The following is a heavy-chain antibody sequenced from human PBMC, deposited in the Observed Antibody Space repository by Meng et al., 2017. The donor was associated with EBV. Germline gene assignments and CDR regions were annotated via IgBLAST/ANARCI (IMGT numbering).Heavy chain of an antibody. V-gene: IGHV1-69*01. Sequence: VEVGQCGAALKKPVASGKVSCKASVVTFRSYAISWVRQAPGQGLEWMGGILPIFGTANYAQKFQGRVTITADESTSTAYMELSSLRSEDTAVYYCARVEGSGSYYNSHEYFQHWGQGTLVTVSS. D-gene: IGHD3-10*01. CDR3: ARVEGSGSYYNSHEYFQH. J-gene: IGHJ1*01. CDR1: VVTFRSYA. CDR2: ILPIFGTA.